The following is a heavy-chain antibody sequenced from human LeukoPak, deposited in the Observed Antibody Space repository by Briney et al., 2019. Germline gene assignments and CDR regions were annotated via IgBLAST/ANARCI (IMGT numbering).Heavy chain of an antibody. J-gene: IGHJ4*02. CDR2: ISGSGGST. Sequence: GGSLRLSCAASGFTFSSYAMSWVRQAPGKGLEWVSAISGSGGSTYYADSVKGRFTISRDNSKNTLYLQMNSLRAEDTAVYYCAKYPNYYGSGVSLEYSDYWGQGTLVTVSS. D-gene: IGHD3-10*01. V-gene: IGHV3-23*01. CDR1: GFTFSSYA. CDR3: AKYPNYYGSGVSLEYSDY.